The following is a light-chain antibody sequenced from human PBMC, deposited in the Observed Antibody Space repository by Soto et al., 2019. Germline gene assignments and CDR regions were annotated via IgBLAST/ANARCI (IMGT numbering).Light chain of an antibody. J-gene: IGKJ2*01. Sequence: DIVMTQSPDSLPVSLGERATINCKSSQSVLYSSSSKDCLVWYQQKPGQPPKVLIYWASTRESGVPDRFSGSGSGTDFTLTISNLQAEDVAVYYCLQHCSYPYTFGQGTRLEI. CDR2: WAS. CDR3: LQHCSYPYT. V-gene: IGKV4-1*01. CDR1: QSVLYSSSSKDC.